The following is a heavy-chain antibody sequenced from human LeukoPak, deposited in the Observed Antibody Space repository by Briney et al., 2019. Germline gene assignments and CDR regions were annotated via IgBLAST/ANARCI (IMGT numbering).Heavy chain of an antibody. CDR2: INPSGGST. CDR3: ATRRVLGPDY. D-gene: IGHD3-16*01. V-gene: IGHV1-46*01. Sequence: ASVTVSCKASGYTFTSYYMHWVRQAPGQGLEWMGIINPSGGSTSYAQKFQGRVTITADKSTSTAYMELSSLRSEDTAVYYCATRRVLGPDYWGQGTLVTVSS. CDR1: GYTFTSYY. J-gene: IGHJ4*02.